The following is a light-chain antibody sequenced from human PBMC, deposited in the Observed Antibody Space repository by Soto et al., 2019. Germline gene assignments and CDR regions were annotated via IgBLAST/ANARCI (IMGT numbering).Light chain of an antibody. CDR3: CSYTRSSTYV. Sequence: QSVLTQPASVSGSPGQSITISCTGTSSDVGNYNLVSWYQQHPGKAPKLMIYEVNKRPSGVSNRFSGSKSGNTASLTISGLQAEDEADYFCCSYTRSSTYVSGTGTKVTVL. CDR2: EVN. V-gene: IGLV2-23*02. CDR1: SSDVGNYNL. J-gene: IGLJ1*01.